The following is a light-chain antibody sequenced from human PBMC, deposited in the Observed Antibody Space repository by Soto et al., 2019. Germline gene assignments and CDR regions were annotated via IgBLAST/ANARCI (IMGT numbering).Light chain of an antibody. CDR3: QHHSNWFSWS. J-gene: IGKJ1*01. CDR1: QSISSS. CDR2: GVS. Sequence: IVLTHSPGTLSLSPGERLTLSFRASQSISSSLAWYQHKPGQAPRLLIYGVSNRATGIPARFSGSGSRTDFTLTISSLEPEDFAVYYCQHHSNWFSWSFGQGTKVDIK. V-gene: IGKV3-11*01.